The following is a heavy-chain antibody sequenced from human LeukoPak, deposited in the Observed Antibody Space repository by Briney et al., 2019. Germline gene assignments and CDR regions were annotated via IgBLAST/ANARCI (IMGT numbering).Heavy chain of an antibody. CDR2: IYTSGST. J-gene: IGHJ6*03. CDR1: GGSISSYY. Sequence: SETLSLTCTVSGGSISSYYWSWIRQPAGKGLEWIGRIYTSGSTNYNPSLKSRVTMSVDTSKNQFSLKLSSVTAADTAVYYCARVPLAVAGTNYYYYYMDVWGKGTTVTVFS. V-gene: IGHV4-4*07. D-gene: IGHD6-19*01. CDR3: ARVPLAVAGTNYYYYYMDV.